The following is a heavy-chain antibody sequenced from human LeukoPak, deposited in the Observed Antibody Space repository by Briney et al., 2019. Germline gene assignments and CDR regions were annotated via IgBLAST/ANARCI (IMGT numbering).Heavy chain of an antibody. V-gene: IGHV3-48*03. J-gene: IGHJ4*02. CDR1: GFTFSSYE. CDR3: ARDSGIAAAGMVY. D-gene: IGHD6-13*01. CDR2: ISSSGSTI. Sequence: GGPLRLSCAASGFTFSSYEMNWVRQAPGKGLEWVSYISSSGSTICYADSVKGRFTISRDNAKNSLYLQMNSLRAEDTAVYYCARDSGIAAAGMVYWGQGTLVTVSS.